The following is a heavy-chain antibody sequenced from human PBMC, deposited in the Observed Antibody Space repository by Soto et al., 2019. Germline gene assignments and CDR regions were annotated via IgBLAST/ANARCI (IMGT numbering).Heavy chain of an antibody. CDR3: ARGFYYDSSGYYYQGFDP. J-gene: IGHJ5*02. V-gene: IGHV4-59*01. D-gene: IGHD3-22*01. CDR2: IYYSRST. CDR1: GGSISSYY. Sequence: PSETLSLTCTVSGGSISSYYWSWIRQPPGKGLEWIGYIYYSRSTNYNPSLKSRVTISVDTSKNQFSLKLSSVTAADTAVYYCARGFYYDSSGYYYQGFDPWGQGTLVTVSS.